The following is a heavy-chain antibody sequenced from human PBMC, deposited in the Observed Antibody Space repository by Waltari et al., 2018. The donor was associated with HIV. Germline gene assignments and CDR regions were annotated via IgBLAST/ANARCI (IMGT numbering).Heavy chain of an antibody. V-gene: IGHV3-15*01. CDR1: GFTFSNAW. D-gene: IGHD3-10*01. CDR2: IKSKTDGGTT. J-gene: IGHJ3*02. CDR3: TTAGSQGAFDI. Sequence: EVQLVESGGGLVKPGGSLRLSCAASGFTFSNAWMSWVRQAPGKGLEWGGRIKSKTDGGTTDYAAPVKGRFTISRDDSKNTLYLQMNSLKTEDTAVYYCTTAGSQGAFDIWGQGTMVTVSS.